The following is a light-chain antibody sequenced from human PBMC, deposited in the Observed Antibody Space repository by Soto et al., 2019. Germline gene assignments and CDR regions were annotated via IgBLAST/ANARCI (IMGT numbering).Light chain of an antibody. J-gene: IGKJ4*01. V-gene: IGKV3-20*01. CDR1: QSFGSTS. CDR2: DAS. Sequence: DIVLTQSPGTLSLSPGERATLSCRASQSFGSTSLAWYQQKPGQAPRLLIYDASSRATGIPDRFSGSGSGTDFTLTISRLEIEDFAVYFCQQSGSSGLTFGGGTKVEIK. CDR3: QQSGSSGLT.